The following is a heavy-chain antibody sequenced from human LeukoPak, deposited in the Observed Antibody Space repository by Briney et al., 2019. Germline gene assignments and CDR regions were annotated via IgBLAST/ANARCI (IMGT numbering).Heavy chain of an antibody. CDR1: GFTFSSYA. J-gene: IGHJ6*02. CDR2: ISGSGGST. CDR3: AKGGPYDFWSEDDYYYGMDV. V-gene: IGHV3-23*01. Sequence: PGGSLRLSCAASGFTFSSYAMSWVRQAPGKGLEWVSAISGSGGSTYYADSVKGRFTISRDNSKNTLYLQMNSLRAEDTAVYYCAKGGPYDFWSEDDYYYGMDVWGQGTTVTVSS. D-gene: IGHD3-3*01.